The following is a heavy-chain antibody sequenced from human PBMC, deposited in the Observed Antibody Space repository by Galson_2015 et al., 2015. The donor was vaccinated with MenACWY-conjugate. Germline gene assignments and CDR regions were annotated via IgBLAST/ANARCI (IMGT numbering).Heavy chain of an antibody. CDR2: IRNKLYSYTT. Sequence: SLRLSCAASGFTFSDYYMDWVRQAPGKGLEWVGRIRNKLYSYTTEYAASLKGRLTISRDDSKNSSHLQLNALKTEDTAVYFCARGGRRDNSGYTYAFAYWGQGTLVTASS. V-gene: IGHV3-72*01. D-gene: IGHD5-18*01. CDR1: GFTFSDYY. CDR3: ARGGRRDNSGYTYAFAY. J-gene: IGHJ4*02.